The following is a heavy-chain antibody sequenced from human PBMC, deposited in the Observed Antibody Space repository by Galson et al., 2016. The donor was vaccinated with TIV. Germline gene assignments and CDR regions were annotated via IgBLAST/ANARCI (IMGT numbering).Heavy chain of an antibody. D-gene: IGHD2-21*01. CDR1: GFTVSDNY. V-gene: IGHV3-66*02. CDR2: ISSGGST. Sequence: SLRLSCAASGFTVSDNYMTWVRQAPGQGLEWVSLISSGGSTSYADSVRGRFTISRDNSKNTLYLQMNSLRVEDKALYFCARERRYCGNECYLYYYYGMDVWGQGASVTVSS. J-gene: IGHJ6*02. CDR3: ARERRYCGNECYLYYYYGMDV.